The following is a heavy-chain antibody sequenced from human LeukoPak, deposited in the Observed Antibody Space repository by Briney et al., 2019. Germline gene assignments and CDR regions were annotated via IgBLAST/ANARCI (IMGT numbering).Heavy chain of an antibody. CDR3: ARSETTVTEAVKSYYYYGMDV. CDR1: GGTFSSYA. Sequence: GASVKVSCKASGGTFSSYAISWVRQAPGQGLEWMGWISAYNGNTNYAQKLQGRVTMTTDTSTSTAYMELRSLRSDDTAVYYCARSETTVTEAVKSYYYYGMDVWGQGTTVTVSS. V-gene: IGHV1-18*01. D-gene: IGHD4-17*01. CDR2: ISAYNGNT. J-gene: IGHJ6*02.